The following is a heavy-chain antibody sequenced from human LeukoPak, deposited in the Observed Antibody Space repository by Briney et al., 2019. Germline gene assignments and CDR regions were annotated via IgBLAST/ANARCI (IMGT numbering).Heavy chain of an antibody. CDR2: INHSGST. D-gene: IGHD3-16*01. CDR1: GGSFSGYY. V-gene: IGHV4-34*01. CDR3: ARQDDQTDY. J-gene: IGHJ4*02. Sequence: SETLSLTCAVYGGSFSGYYWSWIRQPPGKGLEWIGEINHSGSTNYNPSLKSRVTISVDTSKNQFSLKLSSVTAADTAVFYCARQDDQTDYWGQGTLVIVSS.